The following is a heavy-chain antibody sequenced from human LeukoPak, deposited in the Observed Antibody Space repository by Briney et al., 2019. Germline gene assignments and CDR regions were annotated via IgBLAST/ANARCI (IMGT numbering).Heavy chain of an antibody. CDR2: ISSSSDYI. D-gene: IGHD3-10*01. Sequence: PGGSLRLSCPASGFTFSDYSMSWVRQAPGKGLEWVSSISSSSDYIYYADSVKGRFTISRDNSKNTLYLQMNSLRAEDTAVYYCAKVSDVLLWFGELSDAFDIWGQGTMVTVSS. CDR3: AKVSDVLLWFGELSDAFDI. J-gene: IGHJ3*02. V-gene: IGHV3-21*04. CDR1: GFTFSDYS.